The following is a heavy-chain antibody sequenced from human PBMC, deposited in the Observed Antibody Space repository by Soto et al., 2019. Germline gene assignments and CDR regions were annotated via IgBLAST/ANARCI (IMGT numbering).Heavy chain of an antibody. V-gene: IGHV1-8*01. D-gene: IGHD3-3*01. J-gene: IGHJ6*02. CDR3: ARGKGITIFGVVRNYGMDV. CDR2: MNPSSGNT. Sequence: ASVKVSCKASGYTFTSYDINWVRQATGQGLERMGWMNPSSGNTGYAQKFQGRVTMTRNTSISTAYMELSSLRSEDTAVYYCARGKGITIFGVVRNYGMDVWGQGTTVTVSS. CDR1: GYTFTSYD.